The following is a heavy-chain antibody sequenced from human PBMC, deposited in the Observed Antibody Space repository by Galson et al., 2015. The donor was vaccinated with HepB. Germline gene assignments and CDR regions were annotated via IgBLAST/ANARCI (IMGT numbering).Heavy chain of an antibody. Sequence: SLRLSCPASGFTFSNYTMNWVRQAPGKGLEWVSSIISSSIYIHYADSVKGRFTISRDNAKNSLYLQMNSLRAEDTAAYYCASGATDLSYFDFWGQGTLVTVPS. CDR2: IISSSIYI. V-gene: IGHV3-21*01. D-gene: IGHD2-21*02. J-gene: IGHJ4*02. CDR1: GFTFSNYT. CDR3: ASGATDLSYFDF.